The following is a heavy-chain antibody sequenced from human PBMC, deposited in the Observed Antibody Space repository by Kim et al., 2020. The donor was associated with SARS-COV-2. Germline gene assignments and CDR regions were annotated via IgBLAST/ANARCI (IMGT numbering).Heavy chain of an antibody. V-gene: IGHV3-23*01. CDR3: VSIWQDYPGTCD. Sequence: HADSVKGRFTISRDNSKNTLYLEMNSLRDEDSAVYYCVSIWQDYPGTCDWGQGTVVTVSP. D-gene: IGHD1-26*01. J-gene: IGHJ4*02.